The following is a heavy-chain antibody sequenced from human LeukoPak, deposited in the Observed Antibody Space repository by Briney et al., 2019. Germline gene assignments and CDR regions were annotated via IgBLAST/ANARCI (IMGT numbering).Heavy chain of an antibody. D-gene: IGHD6-13*01. J-gene: IGHJ4*02. CDR3: GNDRAAAGTGVIGS. CDR2: ISWNSATI. Sequence: GGSLRLSCAASGFTFDHYAMHWVRQAPGKGLEWVSLISWNSATIVYADSVKGRFTISRDNAKKSLYLQMNSLRAEDMAMYYCGNDRAAAGTGVIGSWGQGTLVTVSS. V-gene: IGHV3-9*03. CDR1: GFTFDHYA.